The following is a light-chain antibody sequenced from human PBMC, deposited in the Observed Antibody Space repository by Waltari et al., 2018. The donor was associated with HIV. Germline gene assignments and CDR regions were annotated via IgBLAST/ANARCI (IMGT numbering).Light chain of an antibody. CDR3: SSYASNNTFVV. J-gene: IGLJ2*01. CDR2: EAT. Sequence: QSALTQPPSASGPPGHSVTLYCNRPRSDLGRYDFASWYPLPPDKAPKLILDEATKRPSGVPDRFSGSKSGNTASLTVSGLQTDDEADYYCSSYASNNTFVVFGGGTKLTVL. CDR1: RSDLGRYDF. V-gene: IGLV2-8*01.